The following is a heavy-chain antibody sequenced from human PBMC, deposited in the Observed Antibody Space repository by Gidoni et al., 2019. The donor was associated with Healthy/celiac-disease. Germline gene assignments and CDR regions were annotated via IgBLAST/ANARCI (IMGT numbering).Heavy chain of an antibody. Sequence: EVQLVESGGGLVKPGGSLRLSCAASGFPFSNAWMSWVRQAPGKGLGWVGRIKSKTDGGTTDYAAPVKGRFTISRDDSKNTLYLQMNSLKTEDTAVYYCTTDDYTYGMDVWGQGTTVTVSS. CDR1: GFPFSNAW. J-gene: IGHJ6*02. CDR3: TTDDYTYGMDV. CDR2: IKSKTDGGTT. V-gene: IGHV3-15*01. D-gene: IGHD4-4*01.